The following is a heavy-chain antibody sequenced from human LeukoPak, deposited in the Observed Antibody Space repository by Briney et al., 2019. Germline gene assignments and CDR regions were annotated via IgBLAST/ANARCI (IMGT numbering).Heavy chain of an antibody. D-gene: IGHD3-10*01. Sequence: GESLRLSCAASGFTFDDYAMHWVRQAPGKGLEWVSGISWNSGSIGYADSVKGRFTISRDNAKNSLYLQMNSLRAEDTALYYCAKGRVLLWFGELSYWGQGTLVTVSS. V-gene: IGHV3-9*01. CDR1: GFTFDDYA. CDR3: AKGRVLLWFGELSY. CDR2: ISWNSGSI. J-gene: IGHJ4*02.